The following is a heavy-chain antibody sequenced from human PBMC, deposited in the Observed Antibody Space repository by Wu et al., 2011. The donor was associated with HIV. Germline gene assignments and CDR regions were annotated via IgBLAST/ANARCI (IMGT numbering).Heavy chain of an antibody. V-gene: IGHV1-46*01. CDR3: ARDLVVLTNFDY. D-gene: IGHD4/OR15-4a*01. Sequence: QVQLVQSGAELKKPGASVKVSCKASGYTFTGYYIHWVRQAPGQGLEWMGIINPSDGSANYAQKFEGRVTLMRDPSTTTVYMELSSLRSEDTAVFYCARDLVVLTNFDYWGQGTLVTVSS. CDR1: GYTFTGYY. J-gene: IGHJ4*02. CDR2: INPSDGSA.